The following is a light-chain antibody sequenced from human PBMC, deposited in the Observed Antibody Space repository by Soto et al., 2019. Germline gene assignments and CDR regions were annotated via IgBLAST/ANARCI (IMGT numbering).Light chain of an antibody. CDR2: YAS. CDR1: QTVSRY. V-gene: IGKV3-11*01. J-gene: IGKJ4*01. Sequence: VLTQSPATLFLSPGERATLSCRASQTVSRYLAWYQQKPGQAPRLLIYYASNRATGIPARFSGSGSGTDYTLTISSLEPEDFAVYYGQQRSTWPLFTFGGGTKVE. CDR3: QQRSTWPLFT.